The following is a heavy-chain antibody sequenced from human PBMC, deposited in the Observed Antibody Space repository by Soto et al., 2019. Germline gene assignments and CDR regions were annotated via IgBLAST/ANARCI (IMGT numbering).Heavy chain of an antibody. Sequence: GGSLRLSCAASGFTFSSYIMNWVRQAPGKGLEWVSSISSSSSYIYYADSVKGRFTISRDNAKNSLYLQMNSLRAEDTAVYYCARKPIAAPAFDYWGQGTLVTVSS. D-gene: IGHD6-6*01. CDR1: GFTFSSYI. CDR3: ARKPIAAPAFDY. J-gene: IGHJ4*02. V-gene: IGHV3-21*01. CDR2: ISSSSSYI.